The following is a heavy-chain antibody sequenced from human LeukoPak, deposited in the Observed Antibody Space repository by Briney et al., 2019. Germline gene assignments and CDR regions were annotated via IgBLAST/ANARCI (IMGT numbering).Heavy chain of an antibody. CDR2: ISYDGSNK. CDR3: ARDFLDYGMDV. V-gene: IGHV3-30-3*01. Sequence: PGRSLRLSCAASGFTFSSYAMHWVRQAPCKGLEWVAVISYDGSNKYYADSVKGRFTISRDNSENTLYLQMNSLRAEDTAVYYCARDFLDYGMDVWGQGTTVTVSS. J-gene: IGHJ6*02. CDR1: GFTFSSYA.